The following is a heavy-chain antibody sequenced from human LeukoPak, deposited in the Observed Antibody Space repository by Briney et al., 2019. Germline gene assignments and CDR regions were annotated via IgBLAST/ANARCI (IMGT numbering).Heavy chain of an antibody. CDR3: ARERIVVGNWFDP. J-gene: IGHJ5*02. CDR2: INPNSGGT. Sequence: GASVKVSCKASGYTFTGYYMHWVRQAPGQGLEWMGWINPNSGGTNYAQKFQGRVTMTRDTSINTAYMELSRLRSDDTAVYYCARERIVVGNWFDPWGQGTLVTVSS. CDR1: GYTFTGYY. V-gene: IGHV1-2*02. D-gene: IGHD3-22*01.